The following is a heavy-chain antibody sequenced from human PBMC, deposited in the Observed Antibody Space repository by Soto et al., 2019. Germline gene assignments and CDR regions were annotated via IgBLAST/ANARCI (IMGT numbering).Heavy chain of an antibody. CDR2: ISYDGSNK. Sequence: QVQLVESGGGVVQPGRSLRLSCAASGFTFSSYGMHWVRQAPGKGLEWVAVISYDGSNKYYEDSVKGRFTISRDNSKNTLYLQMNSLRAEDTAVYYCAKAPWIQLWFVDYWGQGTLVTVSS. D-gene: IGHD5-18*01. CDR1: GFTFSSYG. J-gene: IGHJ4*02. CDR3: AKAPWIQLWFVDY. V-gene: IGHV3-30*18.